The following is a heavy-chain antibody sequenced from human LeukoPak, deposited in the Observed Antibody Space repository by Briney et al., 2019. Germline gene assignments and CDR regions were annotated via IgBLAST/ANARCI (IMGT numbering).Heavy chain of an antibody. CDR1: GGSISSLY. CDR2: IYTSGST. V-gene: IGHV4-4*07. CDR3: ARGPSTIFGVVAIYVYYYMDV. D-gene: IGHD3-3*01. Sequence: SETLSLTCSVSGGSISSLYWSWIRQPAGKGLEWIGNIYTSGSTNYNPSLKSRVSMSVDTSKNQSYLNLSSVTAADAAVYYCARGPSTIFGVVAIYVYYYMDVWGKGTTVTVSS. J-gene: IGHJ6*03.